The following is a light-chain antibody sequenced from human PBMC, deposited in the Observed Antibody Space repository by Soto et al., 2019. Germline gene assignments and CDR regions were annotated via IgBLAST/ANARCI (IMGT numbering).Light chain of an antibody. CDR1: QDINNF. J-gene: IGKJ4*01. V-gene: IGKV1-33*01. Sequence: DMQMTHSPSCLSACVGCRVTIACQASQDINNFLSWYQQKPGKSPKLLIYDASNLETGVPSRFSGSGSGTTFIFTISSLQAEDIATYYCQQYDYFPRTFGGGTKVDIK. CDR3: QQYDYFPRT. CDR2: DAS.